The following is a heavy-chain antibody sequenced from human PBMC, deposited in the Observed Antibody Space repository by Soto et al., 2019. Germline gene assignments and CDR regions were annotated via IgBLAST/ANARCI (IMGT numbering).Heavy chain of an antibody. CDR2: IIPIFGTA. CDR1: GGTFSSYA. D-gene: IGHD5-12*01. J-gene: IGHJ4*02. CDR3: ARDRSKGDGYNYFDY. V-gene: IGHV1-69*13. Sequence: ASVKVSCKASGGTFSSYAISWVRQAPGQGLEWMGGIIPIFGTANYAQKFQGRVTITADESTSTAYMELSSLRSEDTAVYYCARDRSKGDGYNYFDYWGQGTLVTVSS.